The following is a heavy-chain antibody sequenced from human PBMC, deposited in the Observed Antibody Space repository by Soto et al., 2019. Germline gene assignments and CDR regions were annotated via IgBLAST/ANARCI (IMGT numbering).Heavy chain of an antibody. CDR1: GGSFSGYY. CDR3: ARGPAYSSSPFDY. J-gene: IGHJ4*02. D-gene: IGHD6-6*01. CDR2: INHSGST. Sequence: QVQLQQWGAGLLKPSETLSLTCAVYGGSFSGYYWSWIRQPPGKGLEWIGEINHSGSTNYNPSLKSRVTISVDTSKNQFSLKLSSVTAADTAVYYCARGPAYSSSPFDYWGQGTLVPVSS. V-gene: IGHV4-34*01.